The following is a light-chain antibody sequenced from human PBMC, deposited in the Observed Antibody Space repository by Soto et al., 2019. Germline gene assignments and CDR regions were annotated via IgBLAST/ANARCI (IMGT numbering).Light chain of an antibody. CDR2: NTN. CDR3: ELYMVSGIVV. CDR1: SGSVSTSHY. V-gene: IGLV8-61*01. Sequence: QTVVTQEPSFSVSPGGTVTLTCGLSSGSVSTSHYPSWHQQTPGQAPRTLIYNTNTRSSGVPDRFSGSIIGDKAALTITGAQAEDECEYHCELYMVSGIVVFGGGTKLTVL. J-gene: IGLJ3*02.